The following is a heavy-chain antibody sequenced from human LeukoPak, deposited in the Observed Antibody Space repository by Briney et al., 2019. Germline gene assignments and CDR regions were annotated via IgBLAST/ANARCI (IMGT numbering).Heavy chain of an antibody. Sequence: PSETLSLTCAVYGGSFSSYYWSWIRQPAGKGLEWIGRIYTSGSTNYNPSLKSRVTMSVDTSKNQFSLKLSSVTAADTAVYYCAREVRAVAGPKNWFDPWGQGTLVTVSS. V-gene: IGHV4-4*07. D-gene: IGHD6-19*01. CDR2: IYTSGST. CDR3: AREVRAVAGPKNWFDP. CDR1: GGSFSSYY. J-gene: IGHJ5*02.